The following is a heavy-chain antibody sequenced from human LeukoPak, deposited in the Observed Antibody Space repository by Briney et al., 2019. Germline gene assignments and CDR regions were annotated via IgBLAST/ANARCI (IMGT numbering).Heavy chain of an antibody. J-gene: IGHJ6*03. Sequence: SETLSLTCAVYGGSFSGYYWSWIRQPPGKGLEWIGEINHSGSTNYNPSLKSRVTISVDTSKNQFSLKLSSVTAADTAVYYCARGLLDILTRGRMDVWGKWTTVTVSS. CDR2: INHSGST. D-gene: IGHD3-9*01. V-gene: IGHV4-34*01. CDR1: GGSFSGYY. CDR3: ARGLLDILTRGRMDV.